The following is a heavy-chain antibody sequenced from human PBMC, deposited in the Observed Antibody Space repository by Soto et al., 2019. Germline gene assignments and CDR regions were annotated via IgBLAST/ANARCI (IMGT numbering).Heavy chain of an antibody. Sequence: PGCCLRLSCAASGDTFSSYGVHGVRKATGKGLEWVAVIWYDGSNKYYADSVKGRFTISRDNSKNTLYLQMNSLRAEDTAVYYCARDKQPHGSGSYPPDYWGQGTLVTVSS. CDR2: IWYDGSNK. D-gene: IGHD3-10*01. J-gene: IGHJ4*02. CDR1: GDTFSSYG. CDR3: ARDKQPHGSGSYPPDY. V-gene: IGHV3-33*01.